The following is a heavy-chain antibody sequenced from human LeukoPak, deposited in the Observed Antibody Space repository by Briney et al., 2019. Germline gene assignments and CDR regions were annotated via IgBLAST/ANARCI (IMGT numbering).Heavy chain of an antibody. CDR2: TSYDGSNR. D-gene: IGHD3-22*01. CDR3: AKNQGDYDSGTYSNWFDP. V-gene: IGHV3-30*18. Sequence: GGSLRLSCAASGFTFSSYGMHWVRQAPGKGLEWVAVTSYDGSNRYYSDSVKGRFTISRDNSKNTLYLQMNSLRAEDTAVYYCAKNQGDYDSGTYSNWFDPWGQGTLVTVSS. J-gene: IGHJ5*02. CDR1: GFTFSSYG.